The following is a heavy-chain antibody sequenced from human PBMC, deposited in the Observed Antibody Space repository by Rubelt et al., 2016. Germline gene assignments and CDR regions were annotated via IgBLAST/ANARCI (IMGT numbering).Heavy chain of an antibody. J-gene: IGHJ4*02. Sequence: LHWVRQAPGQGLEWMGWINPNSGGTNYAQKFQGRVTITADKSTSTAYMELSSLRSEDTAVYYCARDGGGGYYDSSGYSLGVDYWGQGTLVTVSS. D-gene: IGHD3-22*01. V-gene: IGHV1-2*02. CDR3: ARDGGGGYYDSSGYSLGVDY. CDR2: INPNSGGT.